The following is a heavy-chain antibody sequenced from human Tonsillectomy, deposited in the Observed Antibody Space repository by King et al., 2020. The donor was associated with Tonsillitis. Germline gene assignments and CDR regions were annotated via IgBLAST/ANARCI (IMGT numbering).Heavy chain of an antibody. V-gene: IGHV3-23*04. CDR3: ANLYYYDSSGNAFDI. Sequence: VQLVESGGGLVQPGGSLRLSCAASGFTVSIDAMSWVRQAPGKGLEWVSTISDSGGSTYYADSVKGRFTISSDNPKNTLSLQMNSLRAEDPAVYYCANLYYYDSSGNAFDIWGQGTMVTVSS. D-gene: IGHD3-22*01. CDR2: ISDSGGST. CDR1: GFTVSIDA. J-gene: IGHJ3*02.